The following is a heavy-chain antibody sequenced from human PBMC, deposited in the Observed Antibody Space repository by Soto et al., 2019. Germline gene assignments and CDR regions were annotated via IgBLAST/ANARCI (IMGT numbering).Heavy chain of an antibody. J-gene: IGHJ4*02. CDR3: ETYHPFDH. D-gene: IGHD2-2*01. CDR1: GFTFSSYA. CDR2: IKQDGSQK. Sequence: PGGSLRLSCAASGFTFSSYAMHSVRQAPGKGLEWVAYIKQDGSQKDYVDSVKGRLTIYRDHAKNSLYLQLNSLRAEDTAVYYCETYHPFDHWGQATLVTVSS. V-gene: IGHV3-7*03.